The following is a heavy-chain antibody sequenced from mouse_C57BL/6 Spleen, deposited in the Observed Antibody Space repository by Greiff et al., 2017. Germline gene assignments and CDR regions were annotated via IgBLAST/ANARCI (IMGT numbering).Heavy chain of an antibody. D-gene: IGHD2-1*01. CDR1: GYAFSSSW. CDR2: IYPGDGDT. Sequence: QVQLQQSGPELVKPGASVKISCKASGYAFSSSWMNWVKQRPGKGLEWIGRIYPGDGDTNYNGKFKGKATLTADKSSSTAYMQLSSLTSEDSAVYFCARSKFYYGNVDYWGQGTTLTVSS. CDR3: ARSKFYYGNVDY. V-gene: IGHV1-82*01. J-gene: IGHJ2*01.